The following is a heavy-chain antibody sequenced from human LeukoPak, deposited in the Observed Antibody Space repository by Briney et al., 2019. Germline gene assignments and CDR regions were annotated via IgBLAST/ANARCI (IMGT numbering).Heavy chain of an antibody. CDR2: ISYDGSNK. V-gene: IGHV3-30-3*01. CDR1: GFTFSSYA. D-gene: IGHD3-10*01. Sequence: GGSLRLSCAASGFTFSSYAMHWVRQAPGKGLEWVAVISYDGSNKYYADSVKGRFTISRDNSKNTLYLQMNSLRAEDTAVYYCARAENHLSAAILLYGSGSNYNGRFDYWGQGTLVTVSS. CDR3: ARAENHLSAAILLYGSGSNYNGRFDY. J-gene: IGHJ4*02.